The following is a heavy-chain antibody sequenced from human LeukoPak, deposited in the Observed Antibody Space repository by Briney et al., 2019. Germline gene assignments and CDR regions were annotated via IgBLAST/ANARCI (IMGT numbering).Heavy chain of an antibody. J-gene: IGHJ3*02. CDR1: GFTFTSSA. CDR3: AAAPNSSGWYRPSGGAFDI. V-gene: IGHV1-58*02. D-gene: IGHD6-19*01. CDR2: IVVGSGNT. Sequence: ASVKVSCKASGFTFTSSAMQWVRQARGQRLEWIGWIVVGSGNTNYAQKFQERVTITRDMSTSTAYMELSSLRSEDTAVYYCAAAPNSSGWYRPSGGAFDIWGQGTMVTVSS.